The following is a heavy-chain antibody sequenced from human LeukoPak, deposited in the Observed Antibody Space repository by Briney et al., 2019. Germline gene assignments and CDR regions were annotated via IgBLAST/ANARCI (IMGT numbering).Heavy chain of an antibody. V-gene: IGHV1-69*06. Sequence: ASVKVSCKASGGTFSSYAISWVRQAPGQGLEWMGGIIPIFGTANYAQKFQGRVTITADKSTSTAYMELTSLRSEDTAIYYCANDRAYGRVAFDFWGQGTLVTVSS. J-gene: IGHJ4*02. CDR3: ANDRAYGRVAFDF. CDR1: GGTFSSYA. D-gene: IGHD3-10*01. CDR2: IIPIFGTA.